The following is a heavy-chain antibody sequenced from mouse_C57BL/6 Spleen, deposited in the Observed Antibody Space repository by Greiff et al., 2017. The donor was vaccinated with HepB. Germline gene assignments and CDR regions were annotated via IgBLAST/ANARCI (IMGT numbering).Heavy chain of an antibody. J-gene: IGHJ3*01. Sequence: QVQLQQPGAELVKPGASVKMSCKASGYTFTSYWITWVKQRPGQGLEWIGDIYPGSGSTNYNEKFKSKATLTVDTSSSTAYMQLSSLTSEDSAVYNCARSRYYGSSLFAYWGQGTLVTVSA. D-gene: IGHD1-1*01. V-gene: IGHV1-55*01. CDR3: ARSRYYGSSLFAY. CDR2: IYPGSGST. CDR1: GYTFTSYW.